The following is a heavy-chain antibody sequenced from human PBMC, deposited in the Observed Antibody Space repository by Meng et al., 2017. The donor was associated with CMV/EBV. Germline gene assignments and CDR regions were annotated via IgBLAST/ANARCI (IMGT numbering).Heavy chain of an antibody. V-gene: IGHV3-21*01. D-gene: IGHD1-26*01. Sequence: PGGSLRLSCAAYGFTFRSYSMNWVRQAPGKGLEWVSSISSSSSYIYYADSVKGRFTISRDNAKNSLYLQMNSLRAEDTAVYYCARNSGSYWGNYGMDVWGQGTTVTVSS. CDR1: GFTFRSYS. J-gene: IGHJ6*02. CDR2: ISSSSSYI. CDR3: ARNSGSYWGNYGMDV.